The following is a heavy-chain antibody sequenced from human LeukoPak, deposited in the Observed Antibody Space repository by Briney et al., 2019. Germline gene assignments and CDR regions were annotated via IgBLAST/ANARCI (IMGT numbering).Heavy chain of an antibody. CDR1: GFTFSSYS. CDR3: AGASGGNRPFDY. Sequence: GGSLRVSWAASGFTFSSYSMNWVRQAPGKGLHWVSSIGSANSYIYYADSLKGRFTISRDNAKNSLYLQMNSLRAEDTAVYYCAGASGGNRPFDYWGQGTLVTVSS. V-gene: IGHV3-21*01. D-gene: IGHD1-14*01. J-gene: IGHJ4*02. CDR2: IGSANSYI.